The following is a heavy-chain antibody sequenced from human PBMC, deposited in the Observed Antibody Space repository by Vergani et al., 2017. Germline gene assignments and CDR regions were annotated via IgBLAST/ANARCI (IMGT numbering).Heavy chain of an antibody. CDR2: IIPIFGTA. CDR3: AGMGPQTYYYDSSGFDY. Sequence: QVQLVQSGAEAKKPGSSVKVSCKASGGTFSSYAISWVRQAPGQGLEWMGGIIPIFGTANYAQKFQGRVTITADESTSTAYMELSSLRSEDTAVYYCAGMGPQTYYYDSSGFDYWGQGTLVTVSS. J-gene: IGHJ4*02. D-gene: IGHD3-22*01. V-gene: IGHV1-69*01. CDR1: GGTFSSYA.